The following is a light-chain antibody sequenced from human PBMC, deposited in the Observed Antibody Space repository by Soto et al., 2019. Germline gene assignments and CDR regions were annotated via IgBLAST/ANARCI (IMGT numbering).Light chain of an antibody. CDR2: DVS. Sequence: QAFLTQPASVSGSPGQSITISCTGTSSDVGAYDYVSWYQQHPGNAPKLLISDVSKRPSGVSNRFSGSKSGNTASLTISGLQDEDEADYYCSSYTTSTTVVFGGGTKLTVL. CDR3: SSYTTSTTVV. V-gene: IGLV2-14*01. J-gene: IGLJ3*02. CDR1: SSDVGAYDY.